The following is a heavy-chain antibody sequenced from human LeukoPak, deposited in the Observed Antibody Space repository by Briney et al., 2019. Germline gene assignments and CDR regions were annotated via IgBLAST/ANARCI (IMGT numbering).Heavy chain of an antibody. CDR3: AKSGGYSYGGYDY. CDR1: GFTFYDYA. J-gene: IGHJ4*02. CDR2: FSWNSGSI. Sequence: GGSLRLSCAASGFTFYDYAMHWVPRARGRGLEGVSRFSWNSGSIGYADSVKGRYPISRDNAKTSLYLQMNSLRAGDTALYYCAKSGGYSYGGYDYWGQGTLVTGSS. D-gene: IGHD5-18*01. V-gene: IGHV3-9*01.